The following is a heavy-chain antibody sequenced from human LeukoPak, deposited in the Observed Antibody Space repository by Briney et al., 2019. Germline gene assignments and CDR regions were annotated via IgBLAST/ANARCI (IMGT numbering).Heavy chain of an antibody. V-gene: IGHV1-2*02. CDR1: GYTFTGYY. CDR3: ARVFGRQTLDSSSWYYFDY. Sequence: GASVKVSCKASGYTFTGYYMHWVRQAPGQGLEWMGWINPNSGGTNYAQKFQGRVTMTRDTSISTAYMELSRLRSDDTAVYYCARVFGRQTLDSSSWYYFDYWGRGTLVTVSS. CDR2: INPNSGGT. D-gene: IGHD6-13*01. J-gene: IGHJ4*02.